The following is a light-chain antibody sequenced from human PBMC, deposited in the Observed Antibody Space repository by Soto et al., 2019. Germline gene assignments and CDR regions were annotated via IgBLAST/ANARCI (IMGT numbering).Light chain of an antibody. CDR3: CSFTNSGTFV. CDR2: EVS. Sequence: QSVLTQPASVSGSPGQSITISCTGTSSGVGSRDFVSWYQQHPGKVPKLVMYEVSKRPSGVSNRFSGSKSGNTASLTISGLQAEDEADYYCCSFTNSGTFVFGTGPRSPS. V-gene: IGLV2-23*02. CDR1: SSGVGSRDF. J-gene: IGLJ1*01.